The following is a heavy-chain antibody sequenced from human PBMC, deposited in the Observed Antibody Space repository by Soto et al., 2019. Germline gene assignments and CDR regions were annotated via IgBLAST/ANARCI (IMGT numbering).Heavy chain of an antibody. CDR2: IYYSGST. CDR3: ARDRINYYDSSGLDY. V-gene: IGHV4-59*01. D-gene: IGHD3-22*01. J-gene: IGHJ4*02. CDR1: GGSISSYY. Sequence: LSLTCTVSGGSISSYYWSWIRQPPGKGLEWIGYIYYSGSTNYNPSLKSRVTISVDTSKNQFSLKLSSVTAADTAVYYCARDRINYYDSSGLDYWGQGTLVTVSS.